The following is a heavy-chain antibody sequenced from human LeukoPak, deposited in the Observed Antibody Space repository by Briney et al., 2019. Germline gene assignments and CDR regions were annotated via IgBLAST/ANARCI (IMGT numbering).Heavy chain of an antibody. V-gene: IGHV1-18*01. Sequence: ASVKVSCKGSGDTFTSYGISWVRQAPGQGLEWMGWISAYNGNTNYAQKLQGRVTMTTDTSTSTAYMELRSLRSDDTAVYYCAVHSSSWYADWGQGTLVTVSS. CDR3: AVHSSSWYAD. CDR1: GDTFTSYG. CDR2: ISAYNGNT. J-gene: IGHJ4*02. D-gene: IGHD6-13*01.